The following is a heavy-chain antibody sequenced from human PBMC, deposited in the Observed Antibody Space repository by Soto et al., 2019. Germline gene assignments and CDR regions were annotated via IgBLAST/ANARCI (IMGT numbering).Heavy chain of an antibody. J-gene: IGHJ4*02. CDR2: ISYDGSNK. V-gene: IGHV3-30-3*01. CDR3: TRAVTYFDY. CDR1: GFTFSSYA. Sequence: QVQLVESGGGVVQPGRSLRLSCAAAGFTFSSYAMDWVRQAPGKGLEWVAVISYDGSNKYYADSVKGRFTISRDNSKNTLYLQMNSLRAEDTVVYYCTRAVTYFDYWGQGTLVTVSS. D-gene: IGHD4-17*01.